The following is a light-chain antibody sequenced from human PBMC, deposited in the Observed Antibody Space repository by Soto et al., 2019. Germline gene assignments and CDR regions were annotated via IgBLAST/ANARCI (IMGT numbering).Light chain of an antibody. V-gene: IGKV3-20*01. J-gene: IGKJ1*01. CDR2: GAS. Sequence: IVLRQSPGTLSFAPGERATVSCRASQSVSSSYLAWYQQKPGQAPRLLIYGASSRATGIPDRFSGSGSETDFTLTISSLQPEDFATYSCQQSNSITWTFGQGTKVDIK. CDR3: QQSNSITWT. CDR1: QSVSSSY.